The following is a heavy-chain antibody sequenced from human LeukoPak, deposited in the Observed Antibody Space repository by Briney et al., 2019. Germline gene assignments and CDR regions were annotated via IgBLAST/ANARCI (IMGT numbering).Heavy chain of an antibody. CDR3: AKTLGYSGYFSP. D-gene: IGHD3-22*01. J-gene: IGHJ5*02. CDR1: GFTFNSYA. CDR2: ISGGGVDT. V-gene: IGHV3-23*01. Sequence: GGSLRLSCAASGFTFNSYAMTWVRQAPGKGLEWVSAISGGGVDTYYADSVKGRFTISRDNSKNMLYLQMNSLRAEDTAVYYCAKTLGYSGYFSPWGQGTLVTVSS.